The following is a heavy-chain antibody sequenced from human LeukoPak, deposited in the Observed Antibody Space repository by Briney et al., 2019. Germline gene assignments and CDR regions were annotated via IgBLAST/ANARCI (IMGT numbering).Heavy chain of an antibody. D-gene: IGHD3-9*01. CDR2: INPNSGGT. Sequence: ASVKVSCKASGYTFTGYYMHWVRQAPGQGLEWMGWINPNSGGTNYAQKFQGWVTMTRDTSISTAYMELSRLRSDDTAVYYCARDLNYDILTGYSGTGYYYYGMDVWGQGTTVTVSS. CDR1: GYTFTGYY. J-gene: IGHJ6*02. CDR3: ARDLNYDILTGYSGTGYYYYGMDV. V-gene: IGHV1-2*04.